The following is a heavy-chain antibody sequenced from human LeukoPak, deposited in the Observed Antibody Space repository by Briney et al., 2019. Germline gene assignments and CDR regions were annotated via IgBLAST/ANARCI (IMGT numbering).Heavy chain of an antibody. CDR3: ARHGGYIAAASY. CDR2: ISYTGST. Sequence: PSETLSLTCTVSGGSISSYYWSWIRQPPGKGLEWIGYISYTGSTNYNLSLKSRVTISVDTSKNQFSLKLTSVTAADTAVYFCARHGGYIAAASYWGQGTVVTVSS. CDR1: GGSISSYY. V-gene: IGHV4-59*08. J-gene: IGHJ4*02. D-gene: IGHD6-13*01.